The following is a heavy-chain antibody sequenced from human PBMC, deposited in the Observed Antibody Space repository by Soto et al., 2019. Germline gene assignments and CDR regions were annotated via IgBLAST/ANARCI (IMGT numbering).Heavy chain of an antibody. CDR2: ITPVVGTE. V-gene: IGHV1-69*01. CDR3: AREGAAAAGRMDV. D-gene: IGHD6-13*01. Sequence: QVQLVQSGAEVEKPGSSVKVSCKASGGTFSTYAISWMRQAPGQGLEWMGGITPVVGTENYAQKFQGRVRITEDESTSTAYVELSSLTPEDTAVYYCAREGAAAAGRMDVWGQGTTVTVSS. CDR1: GGTFSTYA. J-gene: IGHJ6*02.